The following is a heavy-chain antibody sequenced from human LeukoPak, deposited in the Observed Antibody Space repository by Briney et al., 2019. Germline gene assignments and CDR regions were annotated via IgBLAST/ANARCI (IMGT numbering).Heavy chain of an antibody. V-gene: IGHV1-69*04. CDR3: ARGEPGYSSSWSY. CDR2: IVPILGIA. J-gene: IGHJ4*02. CDR1: GGTFSSYA. D-gene: IGHD6-13*01. Sequence: ASVKVSCKAFGGTFSSYAISWVRQAPGQGLEWMGRIVPILGIANYAQKFQGGVTITADKSTSTAYMELSSLRSEDTAVYYCARGEPGYSSSWSYWGQGTLVTVSS.